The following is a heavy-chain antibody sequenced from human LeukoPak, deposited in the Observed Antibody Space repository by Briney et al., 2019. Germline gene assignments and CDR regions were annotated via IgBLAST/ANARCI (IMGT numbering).Heavy chain of an antibody. J-gene: IGHJ3*02. CDR1: GGSISSSSYS. D-gene: IGHD3-16*01. Sequence: SETLSLTCTVSGGSISSSSYSWSWIRQPPGKGLEWIGYIYYSGSTNYNPSLKSRVTISVDTSKNQFSLKLSSVTAADTAVYYCARGGITFDAFDIWGQGTMVTVSS. CDR2: IYYSGST. V-gene: IGHV4-61*01. CDR3: ARGGITFDAFDI.